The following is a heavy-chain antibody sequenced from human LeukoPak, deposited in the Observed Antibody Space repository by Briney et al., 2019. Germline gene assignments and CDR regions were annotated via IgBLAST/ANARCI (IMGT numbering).Heavy chain of an antibody. CDR3: ARDLSSGWYAGDY. D-gene: IGHD6-19*01. CDR2: INPNSGGT. J-gene: IGHJ4*02. Sequence: ASVKVSCKASGYTFTGYYMHWVRQAPGQGLEWMGWINPNSGGTNYAQKFQGRGTMTRDTSISTAYMELSRLRSDDTAVYYCARDLSSGWYAGDYWGQGTLVTVSS. V-gene: IGHV1-2*02. CDR1: GYTFTGYY.